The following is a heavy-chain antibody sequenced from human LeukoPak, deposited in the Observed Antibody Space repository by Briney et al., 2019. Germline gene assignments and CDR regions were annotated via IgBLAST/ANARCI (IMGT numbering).Heavy chain of an antibody. D-gene: IGHD1-26*01. Sequence: TGGSLRLSCTVSGFTVSSNSMSWVRQAPGKGLEWVSSISRRSTYIYYADSVKGRFTISKDNAKNSLYLQMDSLRAEDTAVYYCARAQVGYNWFDPWGQGTLVTVSS. V-gene: IGHV3-21*01. CDR2: ISRRSTYI. CDR1: GFTVSSNS. J-gene: IGHJ5*02. CDR3: ARAQVGYNWFDP.